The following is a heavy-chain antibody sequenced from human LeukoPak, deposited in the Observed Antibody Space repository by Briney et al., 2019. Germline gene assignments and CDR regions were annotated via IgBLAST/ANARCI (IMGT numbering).Heavy chain of an antibody. CDR2: NNNSGST. CDR3: ARGGYSYGYVNWFDP. V-gene: IGHV4-34*01. J-gene: IGHJ5*02. Sequence: KPSETLSLPCAVYGGPFRGYYWRWIRQPPGKGLEWVEENNNSGSTKYNSSLKSRVTISVDTSKNQYSLKLSSVTAADTAVYYCARGGYSYGYVNWFDPWGQGTLVTVSS. CDR1: GGPFRGYY. D-gene: IGHD5-18*01.